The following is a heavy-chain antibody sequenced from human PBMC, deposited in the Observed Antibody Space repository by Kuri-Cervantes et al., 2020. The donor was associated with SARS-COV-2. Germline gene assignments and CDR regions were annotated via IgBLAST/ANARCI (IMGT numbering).Heavy chain of an antibody. CDR1: GGSFSGCY. V-gene: IGHV4-34*01. D-gene: IGHD3-10*01. J-gene: IGHJ3*02. CDR2: INHSGST. CDR3: ARGYYYGVGAFDI. Sequence: SETLSLTCAVYGGSFSGCYWSWIRQPPGKGLEWIGEINHSGSTNYNPSLKSRVTISVDTSKNQFSLKLSSVTAADTAVYYCARGYYYGVGAFDIWGQGTMVTVSS.